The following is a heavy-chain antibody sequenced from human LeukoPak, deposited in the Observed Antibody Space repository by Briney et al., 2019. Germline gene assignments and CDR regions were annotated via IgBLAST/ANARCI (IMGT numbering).Heavy chain of an antibody. V-gene: IGHV4-34*01. D-gene: IGHD3-22*01. CDR1: GGSFSGYY. J-gene: IGHJ4*02. CDR2: INHSGGT. CDR3: ARDTATYYYDSSGYPPIH. Sequence: SETLSLTCAVYGGSFSGYYWSWIRQPPGKGLEWIGEINHSGGTKYNPSLKSRVTISVDTSKNQFSLKLSSVTAADTAVYYCARDTATYYYDSSGYPPIHWGQGTLVTVSS.